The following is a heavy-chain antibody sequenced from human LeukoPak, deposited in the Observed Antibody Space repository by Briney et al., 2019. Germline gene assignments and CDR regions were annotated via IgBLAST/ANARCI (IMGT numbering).Heavy chain of an antibody. V-gene: IGHV3-7*01. CDR3: ARETPRRGETRDGYR. D-gene: IGHD5-24*01. Sequence: GGSLRLSCAASGFIVSRNYMSWVRQAPGKGLECLANIKEDGSETYYADSVKGRFTISRDNPKNLLFLQINSLRVEDTAVYYCARETPRRGETRDGYRWGQGTVVTVSS. CDR1: GFIVSRNY. J-gene: IGHJ4*02. CDR2: IKEDGSET.